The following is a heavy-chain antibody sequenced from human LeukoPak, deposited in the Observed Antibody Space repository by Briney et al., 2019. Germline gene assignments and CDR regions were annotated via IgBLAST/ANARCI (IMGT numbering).Heavy chain of an antibody. CDR1: GYTLTELS. CDR2: FDPEDGET. D-gene: IGHD2-2*01. J-gene: IGHJ3*01. Sequence: ASVKVSCKVSGYTLTELSMHWVRQAPGKGLEWMGGFDPEDGETIYAQKFQGRATMTEDTSTDTAYMELSSLRSEDTAVYYCATDRRVVVPVAADAFDVWGQGTMVTVSS. CDR3: ATDRRVVVPVAADAFDV. V-gene: IGHV1-24*01.